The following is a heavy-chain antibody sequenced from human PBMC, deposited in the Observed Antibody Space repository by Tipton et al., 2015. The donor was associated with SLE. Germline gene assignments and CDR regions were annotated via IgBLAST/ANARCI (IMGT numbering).Heavy chain of an antibody. CDR1: GFTFSNYA. D-gene: IGHD3-10*01. J-gene: IGHJ4*02. V-gene: IGHV3-48*01. CDR3: ARDSAYYYGSPVY. Sequence: SLRLSCAASGFTFSNYAMNWVRQAPGKGLEWVSYITCSGNSMYYGDSVKGRFTISRDNAKNPLYLQMNSLRAEDTAVYYCARDSAYYYGSPVYWGQGTLVTVSS. CDR2: ITCSGNSM.